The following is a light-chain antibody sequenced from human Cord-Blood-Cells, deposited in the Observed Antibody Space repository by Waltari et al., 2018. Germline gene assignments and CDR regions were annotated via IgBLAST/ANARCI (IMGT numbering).Light chain of an antibody. CDR2: GAS. CDR1: QSVSSN. J-gene: IGKJ4*01. Sequence: EIVMTHSPATLSVSPGERATLSCTTSQSVSSNLAWYQQKTGQAPRLLIYGASTRATGIPARFSGSGSGTEFTLTISSLQSEDFAVYYCQQYNNWLTFGGGTKVEIK. V-gene: IGKV3-15*01. CDR3: QQYNNWLT.